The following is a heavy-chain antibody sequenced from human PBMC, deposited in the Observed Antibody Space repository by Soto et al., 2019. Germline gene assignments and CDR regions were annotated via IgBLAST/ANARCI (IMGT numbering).Heavy chain of an antibody. Sequence: GGSLRLSCAASGFTFSSYGMHWVRQAPGKGLEWVAVMSYDGSNKYYADSVKGRFTISRDNSKNTLYLQMNSLRAEDTAVYYCAKDLYYDFSSGPYYYGMDVWGQGTTVTVSS. V-gene: IGHV3-30*18. D-gene: IGHD3-3*01. J-gene: IGHJ6*02. CDR2: MSYDGSNK. CDR1: GFTFSSYG. CDR3: AKDLYYDFSSGPYYYGMDV.